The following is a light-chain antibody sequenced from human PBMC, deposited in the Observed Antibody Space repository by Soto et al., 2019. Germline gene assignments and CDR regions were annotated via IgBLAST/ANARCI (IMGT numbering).Light chain of an antibody. Sequence: QAVVTQEPSLTVSTGGPVTLTCGSRTVAVTRNHYPYWVQQKPGQAPRTLIYDTSNKHSWTPARFSGSLLGGKAALTLSGAQPEDEAEYYCLLFYSGGLVVFGGWHKLTVL. CDR2: DTS. CDR3: LLFYSGGLVV. CDR1: TVAVTRNHY. V-gene: IGLV7-46*01. J-gene: IGLJ2*01.